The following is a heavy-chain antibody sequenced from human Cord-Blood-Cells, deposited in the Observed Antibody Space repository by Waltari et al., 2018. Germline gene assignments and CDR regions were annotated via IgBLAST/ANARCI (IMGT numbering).Heavy chain of an antibody. V-gene: IGHV1-69*01. CDR3: ARGRGGNWFAP. CDR2: IVLVSGTA. D-gene: IGHD3-10*01. Sequence: QVQLVQSGAEVKKPGSSVKASCTASGGSFSSYAISWVRQAPGQGLEWMEGIVLVSGTANHGQKCQGSGTITWDEATSKAYMELGSLRSWYSAVYYCARGRGGNWFAPWGQGTRVTVSS. J-gene: IGHJ5*02. CDR1: GGSFSSYA.